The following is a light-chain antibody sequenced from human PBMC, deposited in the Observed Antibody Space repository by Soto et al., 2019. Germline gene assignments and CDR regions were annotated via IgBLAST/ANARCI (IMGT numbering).Light chain of an antibody. CDR1: QSISSY. Sequence: EIVSTQSPATLPLSPGERATLSCRASQSISSYLGWYQQKPGQAPRLLIYDASNRATGIPARFSGSGSGTGFTLTISSLEPEDFAAYYCQRRSNWPLTFGGGTKVEIK. CDR3: QRRSNWPLT. J-gene: IGKJ4*01. V-gene: IGKV3-11*01. CDR2: DAS.